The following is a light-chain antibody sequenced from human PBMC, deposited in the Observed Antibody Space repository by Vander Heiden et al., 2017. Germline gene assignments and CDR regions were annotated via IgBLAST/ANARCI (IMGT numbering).Light chain of an antibody. J-gene: IGKJ1*01. CDR3: QQSYSSPWT. Sequence: DIQMTQSPSSPSASVGDRVTITCRASQSISNYLNWYQQKPGKAPKLLIYAASSLQSGVSSRFSGSGSGTDFTLTISSLQPEYFATYYCQQSYSSPWTFGQGTKVEI. CDR1: QSISNY. V-gene: IGKV1-39*01. CDR2: AAS.